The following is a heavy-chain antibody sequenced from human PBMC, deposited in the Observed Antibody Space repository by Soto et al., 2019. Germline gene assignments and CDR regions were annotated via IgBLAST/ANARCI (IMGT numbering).Heavy chain of an antibody. V-gene: IGHV2-26*01. D-gene: IGHD3-10*01. CDR1: RFSLSNARMS. CDR3: ARIRGWGWLGPNDY. CDR2: MFSNDAK. J-gene: IGHJ4*02. Sequence: QVTLKESGPVLVKPTETLTLTCTVSRFSLSNARMSVSWIRQPPGKALEWLAHMFSNDAKSYSASLKNRLTISKDTSKSQVVLTMTKMDPVDTATYYCARIRGWGWLGPNDYWGQGTLVTVSS.